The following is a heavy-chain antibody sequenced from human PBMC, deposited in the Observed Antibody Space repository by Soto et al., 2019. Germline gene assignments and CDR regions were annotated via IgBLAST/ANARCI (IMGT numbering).Heavy chain of an antibody. CDR1: GFTFSSYG. CDR2: ISYDGSNK. Sequence: VGSLRLSCAASGFTFSSYGMHWVRQAPGKGLEWVAVISYDGSNKYYADSVKGRFTISRDNSKNTLYLQMNSLRAEDTAVYYCAKDVAPRIAVAGTGFDYWGQGTLVTVSS. CDR3: AKDVAPRIAVAGTGFDY. D-gene: IGHD6-19*01. V-gene: IGHV3-30*18. J-gene: IGHJ4*02.